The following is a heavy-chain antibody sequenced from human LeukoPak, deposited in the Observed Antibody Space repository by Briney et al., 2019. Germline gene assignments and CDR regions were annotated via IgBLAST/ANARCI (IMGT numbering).Heavy chain of an antibody. J-gene: IGHJ5*02. Sequence: ASVKVSCKASGYTFINYGISWVRQAPGQGLEWMGWISRYTGNTNYALQLQGRVTLTRDMSTSTDYLELSSLRSEDTAVYYCARDNSVRDEAWWFNPWGQGTLVTVSS. CDR2: ISRYTGNT. D-gene: IGHD5-24*01. CDR1: GYTFINYG. CDR3: ARDNSVRDEAWWFNP. V-gene: IGHV1-18*01.